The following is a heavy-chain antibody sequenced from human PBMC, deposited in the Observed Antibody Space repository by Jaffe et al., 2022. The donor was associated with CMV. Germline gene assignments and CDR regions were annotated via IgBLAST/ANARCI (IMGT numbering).Heavy chain of an antibody. Sequence: QVQLVESGGGVVQPGRSLRLSCAASGFTFSSYGMHWVRQAPGKGLEWVAVIWYDGSNKYYADSVKGRFTISRDNSKNTLYLQMNSLRAEDTAVYYCARDDIAAAGNFDYWGQGTLVTVSS. CDR1: GFTFSSYG. CDR2: IWYDGSNK. D-gene: IGHD6-13*01. CDR3: ARDDIAAAGNFDY. V-gene: IGHV3-33*01. J-gene: IGHJ4*02.